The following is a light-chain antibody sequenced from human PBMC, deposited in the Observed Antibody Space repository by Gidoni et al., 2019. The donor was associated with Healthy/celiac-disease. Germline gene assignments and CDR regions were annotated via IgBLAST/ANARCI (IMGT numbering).Light chain of an antibody. Sequence: SYELTQPLSVSVALGQTARITCGGNNIGSKNVHGYQQKPGQAPVLVLYRDSNRPSGIPERFSGSNSGNTATLTISRAQAGDEADYYCQVWDSSAYVVFGGGTKLTVL. CDR3: QVWDSSAYVV. V-gene: IGLV3-9*01. J-gene: IGLJ2*01. CDR2: RDS. CDR1: NIGSKN.